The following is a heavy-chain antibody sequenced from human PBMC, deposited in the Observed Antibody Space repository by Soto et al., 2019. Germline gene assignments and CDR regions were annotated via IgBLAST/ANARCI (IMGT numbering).Heavy chain of an antibody. Sequence: QVQLQESGPRLVKPSETLSLTCTVSGDSISSYYWSWFRQPPGKGLEWIGYIPYTGRNNYNPSLKSRVTISVYTSKNQFALELRSVTAADTAVYFCARSPRLYETIGYYSYYSDYWGQGTLVTVSS. V-gene: IGHV4-59*01. D-gene: IGHD3-22*01. CDR3: ARSPRLYETIGYYSYYSDY. J-gene: IGHJ4*02. CDR2: IPYTGRN. CDR1: GDSISSYY.